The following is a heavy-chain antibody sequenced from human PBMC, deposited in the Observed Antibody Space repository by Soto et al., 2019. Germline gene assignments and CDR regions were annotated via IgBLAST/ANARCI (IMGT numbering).Heavy chain of an antibody. CDR3: ARSVRDSSGYYYLLGWFDP. J-gene: IGHJ5*02. CDR2: ISAYNGNT. V-gene: IGHV1-18*01. Sequence: QVQLVQSGAEVKKPGASVKVSCKASGYTFTSYGISWVRQAPGQGLEWMGWISAYNGNTNYAQKLQGRVTMTTGTSTSTAYMELRSLRSDDTAVYYCARSVRDSSGYYYLLGWFDPWGQGTLVTVSS. CDR1: GYTFTSYG. D-gene: IGHD3-22*01.